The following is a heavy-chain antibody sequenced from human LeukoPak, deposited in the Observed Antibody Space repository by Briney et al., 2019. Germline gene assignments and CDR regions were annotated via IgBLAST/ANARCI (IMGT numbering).Heavy chain of an antibody. Sequence: GGSLRLSCAASGFTFNSYWMTWVRQAPGKGLEWVANIKQDGSEKYYVDSVKGRFTIARDNAMNSLYLQMNSLRAEDTAVYYCARDGDGYNYKLDYWGQGTLVTVSS. J-gene: IGHJ4*02. D-gene: IGHD5-24*01. V-gene: IGHV3-7*03. CDR3: ARDGDGYNYKLDY. CDR1: GFTFNSYW. CDR2: IKQDGSEK.